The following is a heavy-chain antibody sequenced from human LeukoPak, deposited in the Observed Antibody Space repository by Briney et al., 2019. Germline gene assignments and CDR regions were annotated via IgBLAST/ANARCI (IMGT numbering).Heavy chain of an antibody. J-gene: IGHJ6*02. Sequence: SETLSLTCTVSGGSISSYYWSWIRQPAGKGLEWIGRIYVGGSTNYSPSLKSRVSMSLDKSKNQLSLKLISVSAADTAVYYCARWHMNSQDVWGRGTAVTVS. CDR3: ARWHMNSQDV. CDR1: GGSISSYY. D-gene: IGHD4-23*01. V-gene: IGHV4-4*07. CDR2: IYVGGST.